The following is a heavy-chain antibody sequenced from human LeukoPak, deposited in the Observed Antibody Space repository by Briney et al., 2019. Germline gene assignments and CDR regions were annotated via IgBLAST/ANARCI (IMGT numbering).Heavy chain of an antibody. D-gene: IGHD2-2*02. CDR2: IYYSGST. V-gene: IGHV4-59*01. J-gene: IGHJ4*02. CDR1: GGSISGYY. Sequence: SETLSLTCAVSGGSISGYYWSWIRQPPGKGLEWIGYIYYSGSTNYNPSLKSRVTISVDTSKNQFSLKLSSVTAADTAVYYCAAFVVPAAIFGVYYFDYWGQGTLVTVSS. CDR3: AAFVVPAAIFGVYYFDY.